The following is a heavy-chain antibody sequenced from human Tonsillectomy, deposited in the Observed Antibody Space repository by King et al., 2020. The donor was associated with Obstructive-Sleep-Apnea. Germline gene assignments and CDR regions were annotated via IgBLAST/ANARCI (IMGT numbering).Heavy chain of an antibody. D-gene: IGHD3-10*01. CDR2: IYYSGST. CDR3: ARYPDGSGRPLVGDAFDI. V-gene: IGHV4-39*07. CDR1: GGSISISSYF. Sequence: QLQESGPGLVKPSETLSLTCTVSGGSISISSYFWGWIRQPPGKALEWIGSIYYSGSTSYNPSLKSRVTISVDTSKNQFSLKLTSVTAADTAVYYCARYPDGSGRPLVGDAFDIWGQGTMVSVSS. J-gene: IGHJ3*02.